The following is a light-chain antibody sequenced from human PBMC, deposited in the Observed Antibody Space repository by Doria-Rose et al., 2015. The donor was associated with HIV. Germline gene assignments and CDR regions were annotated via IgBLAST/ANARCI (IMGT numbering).Light chain of an antibody. CDR2: DGS. CDR1: QSFSSTY. Sequence: TQSPGTLSLSPGERATLSCRASQSFSSTYLAWYQQKPGQAPNLLIYDGSTRATGIPDRFSASGSGTDFTLTINRLEPEDFAPYYCHQYGTSWTFGQGTKVEI. J-gene: IGKJ1*01. V-gene: IGKV3-20*01. CDR3: HQYGTSWT.